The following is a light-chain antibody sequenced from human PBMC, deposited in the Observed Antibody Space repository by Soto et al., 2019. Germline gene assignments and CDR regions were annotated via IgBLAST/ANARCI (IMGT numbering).Light chain of an antibody. CDR2: DAS. J-gene: IGKJ1*01. V-gene: IGKV3-15*01. Sequence: EVVMTQSPATLSVSPGERATLSCRASQSVSSGLAWYQQKPGQAPRLLIYDASTRATGIPARFSGSGSGTEFTLTISSLQSEDFAVYYCQQYNNWTFGQGTKVDIK. CDR3: QQYNNWT. CDR1: QSVSSG.